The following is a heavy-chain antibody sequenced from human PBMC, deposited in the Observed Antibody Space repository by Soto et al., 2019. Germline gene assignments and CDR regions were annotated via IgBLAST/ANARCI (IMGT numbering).Heavy chain of an antibody. CDR2: IYYSGST. CDR3: ARNKLTGWRVLNWFDP. J-gene: IGHJ5*02. Sequence: QVQLQESGPGLVKPSQTLSLTCTVSGGSISSGGHYWSWIRQHPGKGLEWIGYIYYSGSTYYNPALKSRVTISVDTSKNQFSLKLSSVTAADTAVYYCARNKLTGWRVLNWFDPWGQGTLVTVSS. CDR1: GGSISSGGHY. V-gene: IGHV4-31*03. D-gene: IGHD3-9*01.